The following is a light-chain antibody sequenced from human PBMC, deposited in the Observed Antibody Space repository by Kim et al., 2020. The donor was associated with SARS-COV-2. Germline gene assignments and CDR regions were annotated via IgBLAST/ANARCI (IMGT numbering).Light chain of an antibody. CDR1: QDISNY. J-gene: IGKJ4*01. CDR3: LQHRSYPLT. CDR2: ATS. V-gene: IGKV1-17*03. Sequence: DIQMTQSPSAMSASVGDRVTITCRASQDISNYLAWFQQKPGKVPKRLIYATSTLQSGVPARFSGDRSGTEFTLTISNLQPEDLATYYCLQHRSYPLTFGGGTKVEIK.